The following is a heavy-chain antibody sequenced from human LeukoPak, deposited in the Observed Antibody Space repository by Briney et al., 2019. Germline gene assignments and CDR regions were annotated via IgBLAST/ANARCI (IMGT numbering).Heavy chain of an antibody. V-gene: IGHV3-48*04. D-gene: IGHD6-13*01. CDR1: GFTFSSYG. CDR3: ARGHLVPIDY. J-gene: IGHJ4*02. Sequence: GGSLRLSCAASGFTFSSYGMHRVRQAPGKGLEWVSYISGSGSTINYADSVKGRFTISRDNARNSLYLQMNSLRADDTAVYYCARGHLVPIDYWGQGTLVTVSS. CDR2: ISGSGSTI.